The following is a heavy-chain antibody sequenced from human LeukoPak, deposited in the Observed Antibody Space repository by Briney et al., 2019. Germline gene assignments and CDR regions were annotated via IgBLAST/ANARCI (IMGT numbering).Heavy chain of an antibody. CDR2: ISGSGGIT. V-gene: IGHV3-23*01. CDR1: GFTVSNNY. J-gene: IGHJ4*02. Sequence: GGSLRLSCAVSGFTVSNNYMSWVRQAPGKGLQWVSGISGSGGITYYADSVKGRFTISRDNSKNILYLQVNSLRVEDTAIYYCAKGSSGGSYHPFDYWGQGTLVTVSS. D-gene: IGHD1-26*01. CDR3: AKGSSGGSYHPFDY.